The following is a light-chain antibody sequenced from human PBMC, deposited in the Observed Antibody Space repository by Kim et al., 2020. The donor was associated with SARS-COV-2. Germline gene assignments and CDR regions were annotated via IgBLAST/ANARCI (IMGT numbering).Light chain of an antibody. CDR1: QSISNY. Sequence: ASVGERVTITCRASQSISNYLNWYQQKPGKTPKLLIYAASSLQSGVPSRFSGSGSDTDFTLTVSSLQPEDFATYYCQQSYSAPRTFGQGTKVDIK. CDR3: QQSYSAPRT. V-gene: IGKV1-39*01. CDR2: AAS. J-gene: IGKJ1*01.